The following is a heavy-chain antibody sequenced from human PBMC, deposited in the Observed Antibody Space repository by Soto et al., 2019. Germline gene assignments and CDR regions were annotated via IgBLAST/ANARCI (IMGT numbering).Heavy chain of an antibody. CDR1: GFAFSSEW. V-gene: IGHV3-74*01. Sequence: GGSLRLSCAASGFAFSSEWMHWVRQAPGKGLVWVSRIDPYDTGITYADSVKGRFTISRDNAKNTLYLQMNSLRAEDTAVYYCTSDTFGARDSWGQGTLVTVYS. J-gene: IGHJ4*02. CDR2: IDPYDTGI. CDR3: TSDTFGARDS. D-gene: IGHD2-15*01.